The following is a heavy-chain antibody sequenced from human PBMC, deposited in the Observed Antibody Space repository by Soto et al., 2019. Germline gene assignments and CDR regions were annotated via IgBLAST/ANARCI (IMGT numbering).Heavy chain of an antibody. J-gene: IGHJ4*02. Sequence: VASVKVSCKASGYTFTSYAMHWVRQAPGQRLEWMGWVNAGNGNTKYSQKFQGRVTITRDTSASTAYMELSSLRSEDTAVYYCAREWYYYDSSGYNNDPDFDYWGQGTLVTVSS. V-gene: IGHV1-3*01. CDR1: GYTFTSYA. CDR3: AREWYYYDSSGYNNDPDFDY. CDR2: VNAGNGNT. D-gene: IGHD3-22*01.